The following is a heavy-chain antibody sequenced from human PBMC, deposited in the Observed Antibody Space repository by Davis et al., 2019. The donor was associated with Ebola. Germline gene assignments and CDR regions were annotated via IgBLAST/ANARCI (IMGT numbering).Heavy chain of an antibody. D-gene: IGHD6-19*01. V-gene: IGHV4-39*07. CDR1: GGSISSSSYY. Sequence: SETLSLTCTVSGGSISSSSYYWSWIRQPPGKGLEWIGEINHSGSTNYNPSLKSRVTISVDTSKNQFSLKLSSVTAADTAVYYCARDSGWYSYYFDYWGQGTLVTVSS. CDR3: ARDSGWYSYYFDY. J-gene: IGHJ4*02. CDR2: INHSGST.